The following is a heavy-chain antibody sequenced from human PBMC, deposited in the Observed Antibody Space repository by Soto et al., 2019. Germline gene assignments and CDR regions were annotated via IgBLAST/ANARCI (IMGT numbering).Heavy chain of an antibody. V-gene: IGHV3-33*01. D-gene: IGHD6-13*01. CDR2: IWYDGSNK. Sequence: GGSLRLSCAASGFTFSSYGMHWVRRAPGKGLEWVAVIWYDGSNKYYADSVKGRFTISRDNSKNTLYLQMNSLRAEDTAVYYCARLAAPYSSSWYDTYYYYYGMDVWGQGTTVTVSS. CDR3: ARLAAPYSSSWYDTYYYYYGMDV. CDR1: GFTFSSYG. J-gene: IGHJ6*02.